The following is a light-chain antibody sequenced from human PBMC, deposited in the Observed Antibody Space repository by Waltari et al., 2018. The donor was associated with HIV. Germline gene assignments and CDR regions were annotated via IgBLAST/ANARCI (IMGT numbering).Light chain of an antibody. CDR3: SSYTSSSTLV. CDR1: SSDVAGYNY. J-gene: IGLJ2*01. Sequence: QSALTQPASVSGSPGQSIPISCTGTSSDVAGYNYVSWYHQHPGKAPKLMIYELSNRTAGVSNRFSGSKADNTASLTISVLQAEDDADYYCSSYTSSSTLVFGGGTKLTVL. V-gene: IGLV2-14*01. CDR2: ELS.